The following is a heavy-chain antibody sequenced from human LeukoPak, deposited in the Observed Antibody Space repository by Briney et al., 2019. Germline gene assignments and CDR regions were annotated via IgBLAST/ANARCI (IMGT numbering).Heavy chain of an antibody. Sequence: GGSLRLSCAASGFRFRSFAVTWVRQAPGKGLEWVSVIRGSGDSTYYADSVKGRFTISRDNSKNTLYLQMNSLRAEDTAIYYCTKGSVLTIFGMAWHAFDIWGQGTMVTVSP. D-gene: IGHD3-3*01. CDR2: IRGSGDST. CDR3: TKGSVLTIFGMAWHAFDI. J-gene: IGHJ3*02. V-gene: IGHV3-23*01. CDR1: GFRFRSFA.